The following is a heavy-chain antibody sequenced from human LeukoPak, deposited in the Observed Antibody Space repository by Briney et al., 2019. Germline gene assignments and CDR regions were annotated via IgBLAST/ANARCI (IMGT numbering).Heavy chain of an antibody. J-gene: IGHJ4*02. V-gene: IGHV3-7*01. D-gene: IGHD2/OR15-2a*01. CDR3: ARLLGGAYFDY. CDR1: GFTFSDSY. CDR2: IKQDGSEK. Sequence: GGSLRLSCAASGFTFSDSYMTWVRQAPGKGVEWVANIKQDGSEKYYVDSVKGRFTISRDNAKSSLYLQMNSLRAEDTAVYYCARLLGGAYFDYWGQGTLVTVSS.